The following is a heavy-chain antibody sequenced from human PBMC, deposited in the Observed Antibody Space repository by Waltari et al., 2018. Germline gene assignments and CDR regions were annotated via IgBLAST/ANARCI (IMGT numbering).Heavy chain of an antibody. CDR3: ARDRGGKCGVDY. J-gene: IGHJ4*02. CDR2: IRGSSNHI. D-gene: IGHD3-16*01. CDR1: GFTFSNYI. Sequence: DVELVESGGGLVKSGVSLTLSCVGSGFTFSNYIINWVRQAPGKGLVWVSSIRGSSNHIFYADSLKGRFTISGDNAKNSLYLQMNSLRAEDTAVYYCARDRGGKCGVDYWGQGTLVTVSS. V-gene: IGHV3-21*02.